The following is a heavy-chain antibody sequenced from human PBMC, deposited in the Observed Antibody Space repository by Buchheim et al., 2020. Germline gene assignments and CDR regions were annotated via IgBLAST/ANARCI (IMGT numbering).Heavy chain of an antibody. J-gene: IGHJ4*02. Sequence: QVQVVESGGGVVQPGRSLRLSCAASGFTFSSYGMHWVRQAPGKGLEWVAVISFDGSNKYYADSVKGRFTISRDNSKNTLYLQMNSLRAEDTAVYYCAKKGSGSYGVDYWGQGTL. CDR3: AKKGSGSYGVDY. CDR1: GFTFSSYG. V-gene: IGHV3-30*18. D-gene: IGHD1-26*01. CDR2: ISFDGSNK.